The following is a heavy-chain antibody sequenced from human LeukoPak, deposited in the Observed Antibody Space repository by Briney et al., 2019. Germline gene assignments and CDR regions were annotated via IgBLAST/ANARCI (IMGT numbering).Heavy chain of an antibody. Sequence: GGSLRLSCAASGLTFSSYWMSWVRQAPGKGLEWVANIDRDGGEKYHVDSVKGRFTISRDNAKNSLYLQMNTLRAEDTAVYYCARDRSTSGRQYWGQGTLVTVSS. CDR2: IDRDGGEK. CDR1: GLTFSSYW. CDR3: ARDRSTSGRQY. V-gene: IGHV3-7*01. J-gene: IGHJ4*02. D-gene: IGHD3-10*01.